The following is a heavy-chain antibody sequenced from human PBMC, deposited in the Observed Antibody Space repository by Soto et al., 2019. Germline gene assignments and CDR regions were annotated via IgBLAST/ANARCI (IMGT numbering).Heavy chain of an antibody. CDR2: INSDGSST. V-gene: IGHV3-74*01. CDR1: EFIFSRDW. Sequence: EVQLVESGGGLVQPGGSLRLSCAASEFIFSRDWMHWVRQAPGKGLVWVSRINSDGSSTIYADSVKGRFAISRDNAKNTLYLQMNSMRGEDTAEYYGARGVIGVVEHALDYWGQGTLVTVS. J-gene: IGHJ4*02. D-gene: IGHD2-21*01. CDR3: ARGVIGVVEHALDY.